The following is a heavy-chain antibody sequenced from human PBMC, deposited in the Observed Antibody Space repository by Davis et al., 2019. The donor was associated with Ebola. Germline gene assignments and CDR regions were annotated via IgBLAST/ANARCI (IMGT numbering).Heavy chain of an antibody. CDR3: AKGFSMKAVAQNGYMDV. Sequence: PSETLSLTCTVSGVSISTHYWSWIRQPPGKRLEWIGSVYYTGSASYNSSLNSRATMSLDTSDNQFSLKLTSVTAADTATYYCAKGFSMKAVAQNGYMDVWGKGTTVTVSS. CDR2: VYYTGSA. CDR1: GVSISTHY. V-gene: IGHV4-59*11. D-gene: IGHD3-22*01. J-gene: IGHJ6*03.